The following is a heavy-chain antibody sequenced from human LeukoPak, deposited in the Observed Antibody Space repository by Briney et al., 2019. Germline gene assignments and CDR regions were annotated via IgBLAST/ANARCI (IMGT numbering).Heavy chain of an antibody. J-gene: IGHJ4*02. V-gene: IGHV4-34*01. CDR1: GGSFSGYY. CDR3: ASTGDCSSTSCSWYYFDY. Sequence: PSETLSLTCAVYGGSFSGYYWSWIRQPPGKGLEWIGEINHSGSTNYNPSLKSRVTISVDTSKNQFSLKLSSVTAADTAVYYCASTGDCSSTSCSWYYFDYWGQGTLVTVSS. CDR2: INHSGST. D-gene: IGHD2-2*01.